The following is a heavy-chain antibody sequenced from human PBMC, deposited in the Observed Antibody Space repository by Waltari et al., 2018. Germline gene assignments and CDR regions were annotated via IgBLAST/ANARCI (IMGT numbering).Heavy chain of an antibody. CDR2: FDTEEGET. J-gene: IGHJ3*02. CDR1: GYTLTELS. D-gene: IGHD3-22*01. Sequence: QVQLVQSGAEVKKPGASVKVSCKVSGYTLTELSMHWVRQAPGKGLEWMGGFDTEEGETIYAQKFQGRVTMTEDTSTDTAYMELSSLRSEDTAVYYCAVAVITPDAFDIWGQGTMVTVSS. V-gene: IGHV1-24*01. CDR3: AVAVITPDAFDI.